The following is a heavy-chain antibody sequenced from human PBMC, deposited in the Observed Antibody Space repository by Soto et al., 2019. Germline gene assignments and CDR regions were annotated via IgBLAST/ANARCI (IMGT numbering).Heavy chain of an antibody. V-gene: IGHV3-30*18. CDR3: AKDRVESGLGEIDY. CDR1: GFSFSNNG. CDR2: ISYEGIKK. J-gene: IGHJ4*02. Sequence: QVQLVESGGGVVQPGRSLRLSCAASGFSFSNNGMHWVRQAPGKGLEWVAIISYEGIKKYYADSVKGRFTISRDKSKNTLYLQMNSLRVEDKAIYYCAKDRVESGLGEIDYWGQGTLVTVSS. D-gene: IGHD3-16*01.